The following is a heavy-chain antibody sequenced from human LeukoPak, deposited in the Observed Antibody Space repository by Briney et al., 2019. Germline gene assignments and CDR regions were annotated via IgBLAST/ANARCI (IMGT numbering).Heavy chain of an antibody. CDR2: IKQGGSEK. CDR1: GFTSSEYW. V-gene: IGHV3-7*01. J-gene: IGHJ5*02. Sequence: SGGSLRLSCAASGFTSSEYWMTWVRQDPGKGLEWVANIKQGGSEKYYVDSAKGRFTISRDNTKNSLYLQMNSLRAEDTAVYYCARGTPWFDPWGQGTLVTVSS. CDR3: ARGTPWFDP.